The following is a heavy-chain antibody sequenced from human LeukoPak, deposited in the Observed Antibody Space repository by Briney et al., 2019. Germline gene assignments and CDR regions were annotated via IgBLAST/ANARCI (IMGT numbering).Heavy chain of an antibody. V-gene: IGHV3-23*01. CDR3: AKGASIFGVVITNFDY. D-gene: IGHD3-3*01. CDR2: ISGSGGST. J-gene: IGHJ4*02. Sequence: TGGSLRLSCAASGFTFSSYAMSWVRQAPGKGLEWVSAISGSGGSTYYADSVKGRFTISRDNSKNTLYLQMNSLRAEDTAVYYCAKGASIFGVVITNFDYWGQGTLVTVSS. CDR1: GFTFSSYA.